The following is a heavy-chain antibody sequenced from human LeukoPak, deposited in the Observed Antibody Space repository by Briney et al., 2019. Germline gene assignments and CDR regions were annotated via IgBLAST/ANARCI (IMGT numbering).Heavy chain of an antibody. Sequence: GESLKISCKGSGYSFTSYWIGWVRQMPGKGLEWMGIIYPGDSDTRYSPSFQGQVTISADKSISTAYLQWSSLKASDTAMYYCARHSYDFWSGYISHFDYWGQGTLVTVSS. J-gene: IGHJ4*02. V-gene: IGHV5-51*01. CDR3: ARHSYDFWSGYISHFDY. D-gene: IGHD3-3*01. CDR2: IYPGDSDT. CDR1: GYSFTSYW.